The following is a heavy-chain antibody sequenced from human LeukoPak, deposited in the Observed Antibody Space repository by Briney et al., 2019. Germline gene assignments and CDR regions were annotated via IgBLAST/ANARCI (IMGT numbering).Heavy chain of an antibody. D-gene: IGHD2-2*01. CDR2: INTDSSDI. CDR3: ARDTFQPGLIDS. CDR1: GFTFSRYA. V-gene: IGHV3-21*05. Sequence: GSLRLSCAASGFTFSRYAMNWVRQAPGKGLQWVSYINTDSSDIHYADSVKGRFTISRDNARNTLYLQLSSLRAEDSAVYCCARDTFQPGLIDSWGQGTLVTVSS. J-gene: IGHJ4*02.